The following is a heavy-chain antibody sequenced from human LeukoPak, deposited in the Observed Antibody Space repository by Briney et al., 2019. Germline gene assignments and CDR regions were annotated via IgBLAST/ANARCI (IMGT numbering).Heavy chain of an antibody. J-gene: IGHJ4*02. CDR2: INPNSGGT. V-gene: IGHV1-2*02. D-gene: IGHD3-22*01. CDR1: GYTFTGYY. Sequence: ASVKVSCKASGYTFTGYYMHWVRQAPGQGLEWMGWINPNSGGTNYAQQFQGRVTMTRVTSISTAYMELSRLRSDDTAVYYCARVKYYYDSSGYSVFDYWGQGTLVTVSS. CDR3: ARVKYYYDSSGYSVFDY.